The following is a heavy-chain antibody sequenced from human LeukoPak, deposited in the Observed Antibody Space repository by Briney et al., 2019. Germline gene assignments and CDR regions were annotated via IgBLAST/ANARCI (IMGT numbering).Heavy chain of an antibody. V-gene: IGHV4-59*11. Sequence: SETLSLTCTVSGASIRSHHWTWIRQPPGKGLEWIGNVYYVGSTSYSPSLKSRVTISLDRSKNQFSLEMNSVTAADTAVYYCARSGDSSAYYSFWGQGILVTVSS. J-gene: IGHJ4*02. CDR2: VYYVGST. D-gene: IGHD3-22*01. CDR3: ARSGDSSAYYSF. CDR1: GASIRSHH.